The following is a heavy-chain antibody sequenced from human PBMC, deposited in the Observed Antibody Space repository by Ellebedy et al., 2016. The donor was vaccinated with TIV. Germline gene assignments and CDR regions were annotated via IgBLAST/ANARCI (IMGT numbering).Heavy chain of an antibody. J-gene: IGHJ4*02. D-gene: IGHD5-18*01. CDR1: GYSFTSYW. V-gene: IGHV5-51*01. Sequence: GESLKISXKGSGYSFTSYWIGVRQMPGKGLEWMGIIYPGDSDTRYSPSFQGQVTISADKSISTAYLQWSSLKASDTAMYYCARLGYSYGTTFDYWGQGTLVTVSS. CDR2: IYPGDSDT. CDR3: ARLGYSYGTTFDY.